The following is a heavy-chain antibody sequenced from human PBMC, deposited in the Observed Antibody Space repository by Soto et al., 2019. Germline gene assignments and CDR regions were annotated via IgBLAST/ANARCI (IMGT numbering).Heavy chain of an antibody. D-gene: IGHD2-15*01. CDR2: IIPILGIA. Sequence: ASVKVSCKASGGTFSSYTISWVRQAPGQGFEWMGRIIPILGIANYAQKFQGRVTITADKSTSTAYMELSSLRSEDTAVYYCARDLGYCSGGSCRIDYWGQGTLVTVSS. V-gene: IGHV1-69*04. J-gene: IGHJ4*02. CDR3: ARDLGYCSGGSCRIDY. CDR1: GGTFSSYT.